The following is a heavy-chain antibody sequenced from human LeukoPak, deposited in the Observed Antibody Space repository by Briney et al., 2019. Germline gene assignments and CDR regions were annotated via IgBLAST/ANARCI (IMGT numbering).Heavy chain of an antibody. J-gene: IGHJ4*02. D-gene: IGHD5-12*01. CDR1: GFTFSSYA. CDR2: IKSKTERGTT. Sequence: PGGSLRLSCAASGFTFSSYAMSWVRQAPGKGLEWVGRIKSKTERGTTDYAAPVKGRFTISRDDSQNTVDLQISSLTAEDTAMYFCTTTYIVASTRKFGDYWGQGTLVVVSS. CDR3: TTTYIVASTRKFGDY. V-gene: IGHV3-15*01.